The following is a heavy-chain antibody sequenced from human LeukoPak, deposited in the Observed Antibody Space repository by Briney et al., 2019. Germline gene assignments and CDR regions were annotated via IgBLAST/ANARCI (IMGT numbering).Heavy chain of an antibody. Sequence: GGSLRLSCAASGFIFSSYVMSWVRQAPGKGLEWVSSISGAGGTTYYADSVKGRFTISRDNSKNTLFLQMNSLRAADTAIYYCAKDSYDSSGYHGLDAFDIWGQGTKVTVSS. V-gene: IGHV3-23*01. D-gene: IGHD3-22*01. CDR1: GFIFSSYV. CDR3: AKDSYDSSGYHGLDAFDI. CDR2: ISGAGGTT. J-gene: IGHJ3*02.